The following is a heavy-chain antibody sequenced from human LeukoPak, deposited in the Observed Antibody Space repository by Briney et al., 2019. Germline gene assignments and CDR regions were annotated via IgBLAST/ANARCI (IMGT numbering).Heavy chain of an antibody. Sequence: GGSLRLSCAASGFTFSSYGMHWVRQAPGKGLEWVAFIRYDGSNKYYADSVKGRFTISRDNSKNTLYLQMNSLRAEDTAVYYCAKVVSRWREWFDPWGQGTLVTVSS. D-gene: IGHD4-23*01. CDR1: GFTFSSYG. V-gene: IGHV3-30*02. CDR2: IRYDGSNK. J-gene: IGHJ5*02. CDR3: AKVVSRWREWFDP.